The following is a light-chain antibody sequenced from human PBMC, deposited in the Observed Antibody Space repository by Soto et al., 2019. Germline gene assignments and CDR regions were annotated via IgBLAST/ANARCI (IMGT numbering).Light chain of an antibody. V-gene: IGKV3-20*01. J-gene: IGKJ4*01. CDR2: DAS. CDR1: QTVRTNY. Sequence: EVVMTQSPATLSVSPGERATLSCRASQTVRTNYLAWYQQKPGQAPRLLIYDASSRATGIPDRFSGGGSGTDFTLTISRLEPEDFAVYYCQQFSSYPLTFGGGTKVDI. CDR3: QQFSSYPLT.